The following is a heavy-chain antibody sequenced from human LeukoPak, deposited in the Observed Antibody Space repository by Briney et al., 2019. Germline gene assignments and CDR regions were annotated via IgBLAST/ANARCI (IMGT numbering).Heavy chain of an antibody. J-gene: IGHJ6*03. Sequence: GGSLRLSCAASGFTFSSYAMSWVRQAPGKGLEWVSAISDLGGSTYYADSVKGRFTISRDNSKNMLYLQMNSLRAEDTAVYYCAKPPTGSFYYYYYMDVWGKGTTVTVSS. CDR1: GFTFSSYA. CDR2: ISDLGGST. V-gene: IGHV3-23*01. CDR3: AKPPTGSFYYYYYMDV. D-gene: IGHD3-10*01.